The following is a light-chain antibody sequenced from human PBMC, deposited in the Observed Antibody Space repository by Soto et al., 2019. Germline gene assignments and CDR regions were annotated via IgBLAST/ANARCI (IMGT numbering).Light chain of an antibody. CDR2: EVS. J-gene: IGLJ1*01. Sequence: QSALTQPASVSGSPGQSITISCTGTSSDVGDYNYVSWYQQHPGTAPKLMIYEVSYRPSGVSHRFSGSKSGNTASLTISGLQAEDEADYYCTSYTSSSTLGVFGTGTKVTVL. CDR1: SSDVGDYNY. CDR3: TSYTSSSTLGV. V-gene: IGLV2-14*01.